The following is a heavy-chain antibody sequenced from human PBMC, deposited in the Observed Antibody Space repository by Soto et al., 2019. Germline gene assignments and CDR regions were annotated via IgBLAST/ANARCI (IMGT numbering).Heavy chain of an antibody. J-gene: IGHJ4*02. CDR2: ANPSGGHT. CDR1: GDTFTDYY. V-gene: IGHV1-46*01. D-gene: IGHD2-21*02. Sequence: QVQLVQSGAEVKKPGASVKVSCKASGDTFTDYYIHWVRQAPGQGLEWMGTANPSGGHTTYAQHFLGRMTMTRDTSTSTLYMELTSLTSEDTAVYYCARVGHVVVVTAALDYWGQGTLVTVSS. CDR3: ARVGHVVVVTAALDY.